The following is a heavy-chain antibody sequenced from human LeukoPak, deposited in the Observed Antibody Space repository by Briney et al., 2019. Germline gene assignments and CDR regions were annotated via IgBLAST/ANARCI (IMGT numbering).Heavy chain of an antibody. Sequence: MGIIYPGDSDTRYSPSFQGQVTISADKSISTAYLQWSSLKASDTAMYYCARHRWELQPPRIWGQGTLVTVSS. J-gene: IGHJ4*02. CDR2: IYPGDSDT. D-gene: IGHD1-26*01. V-gene: IGHV5-51*01. CDR3: ARHRWELQPPRI.